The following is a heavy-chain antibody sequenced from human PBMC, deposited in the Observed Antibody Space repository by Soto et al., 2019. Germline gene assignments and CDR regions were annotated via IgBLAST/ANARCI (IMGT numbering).Heavy chain of an antibody. CDR3: SRLGEDCSSTSCYLGYYYAMDV. V-gene: IGHV4-31*03. D-gene: IGHD2-2*01. CDR2: IYYSGRT. CDR1: CGSISSGGHY. Sequence: SETLSLSCSVSCGSISSGGHYWSLIIQHPGNFLGLIGYIYYSGRTFYNPSLNSRVSISVDTSKNQFSLKLSSVTAADAGVYYCSRLGEDCSSTSCYLGYYYAMDVWGQGTTVTVSS. J-gene: IGHJ6*02.